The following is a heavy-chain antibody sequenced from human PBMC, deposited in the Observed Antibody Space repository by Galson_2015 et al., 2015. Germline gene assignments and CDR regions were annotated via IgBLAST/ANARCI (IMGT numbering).Heavy chain of an antibody. CDR3: VGWQWLGSGFDY. Sequence: SLRLSCAASGFTVSSNYMSWVRQAPGKGLEWVSVIYSGGSTYYADSVKGRFTISRDNSKNTLYLQMNSLRAEDTAVYYCVGWQWLGSGFDYWGQGTLVTVSS. J-gene: IGHJ4*02. CDR2: IYSGGST. CDR1: GFTVSSNY. D-gene: IGHD6-19*01. V-gene: IGHV3-53*01.